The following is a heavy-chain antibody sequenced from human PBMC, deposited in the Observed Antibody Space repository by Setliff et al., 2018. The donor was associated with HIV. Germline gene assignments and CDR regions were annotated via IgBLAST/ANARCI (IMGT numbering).Heavy chain of an antibody. D-gene: IGHD5-18*01. CDR3: AREVDTAMPKGYFDY. V-gene: IGHV4-34*01. CDR1: GGSFSDYS. CDR2: INDNGGA. Sequence: SETLSLTCAVSGGSFSDYSWTWLRQPPGKALEWIGHINDNGGANYNPSLTTRATISVATPKNQFFLELTSVTAADTAVYYCAREVDTAMPKGYFDYWGQGTLVTVSS. J-gene: IGHJ4*02.